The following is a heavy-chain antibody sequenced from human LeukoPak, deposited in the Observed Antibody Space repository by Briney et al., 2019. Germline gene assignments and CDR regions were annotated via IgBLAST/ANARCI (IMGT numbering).Heavy chain of an antibody. CDR1: GGSISSGSYY. J-gene: IGHJ4*02. CDR3: ARAGVGYCSGGSCYSFSN. V-gene: IGHV4-61*02. Sequence: KASQTLSPTCTVSGGSISSGSYYWSWIRQPAGKGLEWIGRIYTSGSTNYNPSLKSRVTISVDTSKNQFSLKLSSVTAADTAVYYCARAGVGYCSGGSCYSFSNWGQGTLVTVSS. CDR2: IYTSGST. D-gene: IGHD2-15*01.